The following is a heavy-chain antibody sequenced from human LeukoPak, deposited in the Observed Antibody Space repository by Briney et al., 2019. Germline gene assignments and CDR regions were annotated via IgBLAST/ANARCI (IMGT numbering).Heavy chain of an antibody. D-gene: IGHD2-15*01. CDR2: IGTAGDT. V-gene: IGHV3-13*01. CDR1: GFTFSSYD. CDR3: ARATILHGAFDI. J-gene: IGHJ3*02. Sequence: GGSLRLSCAASGFTFSSYDMHWVRQATGKGLEWVSAIGTAGDTYYPGSVKGRFTISRENAKNSLYLQMNSLRAGDTAEYYCARATILHGAFDIWGQGTMVTVSS.